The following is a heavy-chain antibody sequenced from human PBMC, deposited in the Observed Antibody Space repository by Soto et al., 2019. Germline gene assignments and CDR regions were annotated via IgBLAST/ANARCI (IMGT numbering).Heavy chain of an antibody. J-gene: IGHJ4*02. CDR1: GGTFSSYT. CDR2: IIPILGIA. V-gene: IGHV1-69*02. CDR3: AMEYCSSTSCYRDY. D-gene: IGHD2-2*02. Sequence: QVQLVQSGAEVKKPGSSVKVSCKASGGTFSSYTISWVRQAPGQGLEWMGRIIPILGIANYAEKFQDRVTITEDKSPSKDDMEMSSLRSEDTAVYYCAMEYCSSTSCYRDYWGQGTLVSVSS.